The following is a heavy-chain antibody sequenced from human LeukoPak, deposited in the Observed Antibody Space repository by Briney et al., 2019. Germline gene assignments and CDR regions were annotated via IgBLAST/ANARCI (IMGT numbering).Heavy chain of an antibody. J-gene: IGHJ5*02. CDR3: ARLASHCSGSNCQVMRWFDP. V-gene: IGHV5-51*01. CDR1: AYSFTTYW. CDR2: IYPGDSDT. D-gene: IGHD2-2*01. Sequence: GESLKISCRGSAYSFTTYWIGWVRQLPGKGLEWMGIIYPGDSDTRYSPSFQGQVTISADNSISTAYLQWNSLKASDTAIYYCARLASHCSGSNCQVMRWFDPWGQGTLVTVS.